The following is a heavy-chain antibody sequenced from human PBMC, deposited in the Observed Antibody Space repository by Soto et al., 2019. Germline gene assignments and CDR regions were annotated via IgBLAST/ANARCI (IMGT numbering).Heavy chain of an antibody. CDR3: AKGLWFGELLSLDY. CDR2: LRGGAGSA. CDR1: GFTFSSYA. V-gene: IGHV3-23*01. J-gene: IGHJ4*02. Sequence: GGSLRLSCAASGFTFSSYAMSWVRQAPGKGLEWVSALRGGAGSAYYADFVKGRFTISRDNSKNTLYLQMSSLTAEDAAVYYCAKGLWFGELLSLDYWGQGTLVTVSS. D-gene: IGHD3-10*01.